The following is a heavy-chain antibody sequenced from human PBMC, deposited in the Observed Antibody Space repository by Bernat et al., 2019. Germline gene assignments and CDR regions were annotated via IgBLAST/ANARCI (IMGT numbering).Heavy chain of an antibody. CDR1: GGSFSNGGYY. J-gene: IGHJ4*02. CDR3: ARNLIVPESGSPCYFDS. D-gene: IGHD3-10*01. CDR2: IHYSAST. V-gene: IGHV4-31*03. Sequence: QVQVQESGPGLVKPSQTLSLTCTVSGGSFSNGGYYWSWIRQYPGKGLEWIGYIHYSASTYYNPSLKSRVSISVDTSKNQFSLKLTSVTAADTAVYYCARNLIVPESGSPCYFDSWGQGTLVTVSS.